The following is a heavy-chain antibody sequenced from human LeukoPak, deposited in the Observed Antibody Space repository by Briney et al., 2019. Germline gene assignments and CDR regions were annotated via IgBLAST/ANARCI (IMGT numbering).Heavy chain of an antibody. CDR2: ISGSGGNT. V-gene: IGHV3-23*01. CDR3: AKDGRFRVFDY. D-gene: IGHD3-3*01. CDR1: GFTFNNYG. Sequence: GGSLRLSCAASGFTFNNYGMSWVRQAPGQGLEWVSAISGSGGNTYYADSVKGRFTISRDNSKNTLYLQMNSLRAEDTAVYYCAKDGRFRVFDYWGQGTLVTVSS. J-gene: IGHJ4*02.